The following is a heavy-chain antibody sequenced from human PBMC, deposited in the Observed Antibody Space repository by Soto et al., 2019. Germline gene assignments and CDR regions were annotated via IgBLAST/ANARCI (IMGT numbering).Heavy chain of an antibody. D-gene: IGHD3-9*01. Sequence: PGGSLRLSCAASGFTFSSYAMSWVRQAPGKGLEWVSAISGSGGSTYYADSVKGRFTISRDNSKNTLYLQMNSPRAEDTAIYYCAKDRHPDGIWTFDYWGRGTLVTVSS. CDR1: GFTFSSYA. CDR3: AKDRHPDGIWTFDY. V-gene: IGHV3-23*01. J-gene: IGHJ4*02. CDR2: ISGSGGST.